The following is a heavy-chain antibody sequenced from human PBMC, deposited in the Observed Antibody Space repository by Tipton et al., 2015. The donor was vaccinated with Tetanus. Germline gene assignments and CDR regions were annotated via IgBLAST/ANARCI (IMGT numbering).Heavy chain of an antibody. CDR3: ARDRGFTTYNYFDP. J-gene: IGHJ5*02. V-gene: IGHV4-59*12. CDR2: IYYSGST. Sequence: TLSLTCSVSGGSISSYFWSWIRQSPGQGLGWIGLIYYSGSTSYNPSLKSRVTISVDTSKNQFSLNLRSVTAADTAVYYCARDRGFTTYNYFDPWGQGTLVTVSS. D-gene: IGHD3-22*01. CDR1: GGSISSYF.